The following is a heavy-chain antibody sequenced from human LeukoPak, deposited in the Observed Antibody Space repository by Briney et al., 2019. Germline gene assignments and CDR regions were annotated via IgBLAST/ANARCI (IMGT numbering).Heavy chain of an antibody. V-gene: IGHV3-21*01. CDR1: WFHLSSYC. CDR2: INSSSSYI. Sequence: GSPGLLCAGSWFHLSSYCINRVRQALGKGVEWVSSINSSSSYIYYADSVKGRFTISRDNAKNSLYLQMNSLRAEDTAVYYCARDILGWLYYYYGMDVWGQGTTVTVSS. J-gene: IGHJ6*02. CDR3: ARDILGWLYYYYGMDV. D-gene: IGHD3-3*01.